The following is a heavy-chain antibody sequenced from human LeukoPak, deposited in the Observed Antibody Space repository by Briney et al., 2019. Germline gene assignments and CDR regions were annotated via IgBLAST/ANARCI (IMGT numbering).Heavy chain of an antibody. CDR3: ARDISGGYSSFDY. CDR2: IWYDGSNK. Sequence: GESLRLSCAASGFTFSSYGMHWVRQAPGKGLEWVAVIWYDGSNKYYADSMKGRFTISRDNSKNTLYLQMNSLRAEDTAVYYCARDISGGYSSFDYWGQGTLVTVSS. CDR1: GFTFSSYG. D-gene: IGHD5-18*01. J-gene: IGHJ4*02. V-gene: IGHV3-33*01.